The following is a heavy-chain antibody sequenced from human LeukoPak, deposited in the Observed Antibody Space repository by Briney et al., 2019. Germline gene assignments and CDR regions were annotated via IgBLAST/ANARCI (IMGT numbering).Heavy chain of an antibody. J-gene: IGHJ4*02. CDR3: ARASGSSKGYFDY. D-gene: IGHD1-26*01. V-gene: IGHV3-23*01. CDR1: GFIFSSHG. CDR2: ISPSGDIT. Sequence: GSLRLSCAASGFIFSSHGMNWVRQAPGKGLEWVSGISPSGDITYYADSVKGRFTISRDNSKNTLYLQMNSLRAEDTAVYYCARASGSSKGYFDYWGQGTLVTVSS.